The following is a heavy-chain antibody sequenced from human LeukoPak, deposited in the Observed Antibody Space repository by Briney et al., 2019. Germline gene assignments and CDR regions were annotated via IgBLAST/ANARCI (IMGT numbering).Heavy chain of an antibody. V-gene: IGHV1-18*01. CDR2: ISAYNGNT. CDR3: ARGRDYYDSSGYYSHAFDI. J-gene: IGHJ3*02. Sequence: ASVKVSCKASGVTFDSSDISWVRQAPGQGLEWMGWISAYNGNTNYAQKLQGRVTMTTDTSTSTAYMELRSLRSDDTVVYYCARGRDYYDSSGYYSHAFDIWGQGTMVTVSS. D-gene: IGHD3-22*01. CDR1: GVTFDSSD.